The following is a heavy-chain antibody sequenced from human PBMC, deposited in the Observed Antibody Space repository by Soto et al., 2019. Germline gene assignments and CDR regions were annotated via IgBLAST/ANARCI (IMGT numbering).Heavy chain of an antibody. D-gene: IGHD3-10*01. J-gene: IGHJ6*02. CDR3: TRRVLLWIGDHTTYGMDV. V-gene: IGHV3-73*01. CDR2: IRSKANSYAT. Sequence: GGSLRLSCAASGFTFSGSAMHWVRQASGKGLEWVGRIRSKANSYATAYAASVKGRFTISRDDSKNTAYLQMNSLKTEDTAVYYCTRRVLLWIGDHTTYGMDVWGQGTPVTVSS. CDR1: GFTFSGSA.